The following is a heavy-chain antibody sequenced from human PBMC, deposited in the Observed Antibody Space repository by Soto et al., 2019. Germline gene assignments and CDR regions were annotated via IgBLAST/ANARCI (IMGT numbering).Heavy chain of an antibody. D-gene: IGHD6-13*01. J-gene: IGHJ4*02. CDR2: IIAYNGNT. CDR3: ARESSSSCHDY. CDR1: GYTFTSYG. V-gene: IGHV1-18*01. Sequence: QVQLVQSGAEVEKPGASVKVSCKASGYTFTSYGISWVRQAPGQGLEWWGWIIAYNGNTNYAQKLQGRLTMTTDTSTRTPYMELRSLSSDDTAVYYCARESSSSCHDYWGQGTLVTVSS.